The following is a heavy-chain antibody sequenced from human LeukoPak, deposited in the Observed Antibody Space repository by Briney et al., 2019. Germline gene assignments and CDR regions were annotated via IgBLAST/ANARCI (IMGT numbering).Heavy chain of an antibody. V-gene: IGHV1-2*02. J-gene: IGHJ4*02. D-gene: IGHD1-26*01. Sequence: ASVKVSCKASGYTFTGYYMHWVRQAPGQGLEWMGWINPNSGGTNYAQKFQGRVTMTRDTSISTAYMELSRLRSDDTAVYYCARGIVGATPLFDYWGQGTLVTVSS. CDR2: INPNSGGT. CDR3: ARGIVGATPLFDY. CDR1: GYTFTGYY.